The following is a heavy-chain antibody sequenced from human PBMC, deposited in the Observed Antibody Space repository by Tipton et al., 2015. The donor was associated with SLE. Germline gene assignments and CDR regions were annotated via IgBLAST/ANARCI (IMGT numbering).Heavy chain of an antibody. V-gene: IGHV3-74*01. Sequence: GSLRLSCAASGFTFSSYWMHWVRQAPGKGLVWVSRINSDGSKTRYADSVKGRFTISRDNSKNTLYLQMNSLRTEDTAVYYCARQQGYCVGTSCYQIPFDSWGQGTLVTVSS. J-gene: IGHJ4*02. CDR1: GFTFSSYW. CDR2: INSDGSKT. CDR3: ARQQGYCVGTSCYQIPFDS. D-gene: IGHD2-2*01.